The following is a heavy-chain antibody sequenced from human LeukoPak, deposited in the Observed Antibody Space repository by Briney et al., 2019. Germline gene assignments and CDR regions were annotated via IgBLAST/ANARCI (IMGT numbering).Heavy chain of an antibody. Sequence: SVKVSCKASGGTFSSYAISWVRQAPGQGLEWMGGIIPISGTANYAQKFQGRVTITADESTSTAYMELSSLRSEDTAVYYCARGPAVAGTTEYFQHWGQGTLVTVSS. CDR1: GGTFSSYA. CDR2: IIPISGTA. V-gene: IGHV1-69*13. J-gene: IGHJ1*01. CDR3: ARGPAVAGTTEYFQH. D-gene: IGHD6-19*01.